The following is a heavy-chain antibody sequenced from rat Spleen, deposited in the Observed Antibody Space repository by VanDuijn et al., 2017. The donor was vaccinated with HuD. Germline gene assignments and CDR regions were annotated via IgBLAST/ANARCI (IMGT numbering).Heavy chain of an antibody. Sequence: EVQLQESGPGLVKPSQSLSLTCSVTGHAITSSYRWNWIRKFPGNKLEWMGYINSAGSTNCNPSLKSRISISRDTSKNQFFLQVDSVSTEDTATYYCATAGARVSRFAYWGQGTLVTVSS. V-gene: IGHV3-3*01. D-gene: IGHD1-4*01. J-gene: IGHJ3*01. CDR2: INSAGST. CDR1: GHAITSSYR. CDR3: ATAGARVSRFAY.